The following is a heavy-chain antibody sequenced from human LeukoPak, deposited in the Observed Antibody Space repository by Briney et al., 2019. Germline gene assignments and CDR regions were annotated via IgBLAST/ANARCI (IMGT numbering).Heavy chain of an antibody. Sequence: PSETLSLTCTVSGGSISSGGYYWSWIRQHPGKGLEWIGYIYCSGSTYYNPSLKSRVTISVDTSKDQFSLKLSSVTAADTAVYYCAGHHPRNTVDFWGQGTLVTVSS. CDR3: AGHHPRNTVDF. CDR2: IYCSGST. CDR1: GGSISSGGYY. V-gene: IGHV4-31*03. D-gene: IGHD2-8*02. J-gene: IGHJ4*02.